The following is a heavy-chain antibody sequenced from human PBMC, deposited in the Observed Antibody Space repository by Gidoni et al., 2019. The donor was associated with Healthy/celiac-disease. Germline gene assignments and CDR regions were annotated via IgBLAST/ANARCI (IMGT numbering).Heavy chain of an antibody. V-gene: IGHV3-7*01. CDR3: ARTLGYCTNGVCYDNWYFDL. D-gene: IGHD2-8*01. CDR2: IKQDGSEK. Sequence: EVQLVESGGGLVQPGGSLRLSCAASGFTFSSYWMSWVRQAPGTGLEWVANIKQDGSEKYYVDSVKGRFTISRDNAKNSLYLQMNSLRAEDTPVYYCARTLGYCTNGVCYDNWYFDLWGRGTLVTVSS. CDR1: GFTFSSYW. J-gene: IGHJ2*01.